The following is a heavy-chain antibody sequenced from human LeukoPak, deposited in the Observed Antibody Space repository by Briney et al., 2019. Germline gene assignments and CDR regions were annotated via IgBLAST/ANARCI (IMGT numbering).Heavy chain of an antibody. V-gene: IGHV1-18*01. Sequence: EASVKVSCKASGYTFTSYGISWVRQAPGQGLEWMGWISAYNGNTNYAQKLQGRVTMTTDTSTGTAYMELRSLRSDDTAAYYCASPYYYDSSGYYYWGQGTLVTVSS. J-gene: IGHJ4*02. CDR1: GYTFTSYG. CDR2: ISAYNGNT. CDR3: ASPYYYDSSGYYY. D-gene: IGHD3-22*01.